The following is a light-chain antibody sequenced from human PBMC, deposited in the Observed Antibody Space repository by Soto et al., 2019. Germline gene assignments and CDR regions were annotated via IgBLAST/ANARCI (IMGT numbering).Light chain of an antibody. CDR3: QQYLRTPLT. V-gene: IGKV4-1*01. J-gene: IGKJ4*01. CDR1: QSVLYSSNNENY. CDR2: WAS. Sequence: DIVMTQSPDSLAVFLGERATITCKSSQSVLYSSNNENYLAWFQQKPGQPPKLLIYWASNRESGVPDRFSGGGSGTEFTLTISSLQAEDVAVYYCQQYLRTPLTFGGGTRVEIK.